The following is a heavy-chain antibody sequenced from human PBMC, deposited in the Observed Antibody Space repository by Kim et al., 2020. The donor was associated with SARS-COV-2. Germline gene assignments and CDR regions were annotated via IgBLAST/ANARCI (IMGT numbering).Heavy chain of an antibody. CDR3: GKEGGFGEITPRAEY. J-gene: IGHJ4*02. CDR1: GFTFSSYA. Sequence: GGSLRLSCAASGFTFSSYAMSWVRQAPGKGLEWVSAISGSGGSTYYADSVKGRFTISRDNSKNMLYLQMNSLRAEDTAIYYCGKEGGFGEITPRAEYWGQGTLVTVSS. V-gene: IGHV3-23*01. CDR2: ISGSGGST. D-gene: IGHD3-10*01.